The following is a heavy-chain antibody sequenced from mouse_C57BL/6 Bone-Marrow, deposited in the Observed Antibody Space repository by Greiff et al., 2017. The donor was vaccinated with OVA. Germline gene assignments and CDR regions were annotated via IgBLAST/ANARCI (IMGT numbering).Heavy chain of an antibody. CDR3: AKKADGCYAMDY. Sequence: QVQLKESGPGLVQPSQSLSITCTVSGFSLTSYGVHCVRQPPGKGLEWLGVIWSGGSTDYNAAFISRLSISKDNSKSQVFFKMNSLQADDTAIYYCAKKADGCYAMDYWGQGTSVTVSS. V-gene: IGHV2-4*01. D-gene: IGHD2-3*01. J-gene: IGHJ4*01. CDR1: GFSLTSYG. CDR2: IWSGGST.